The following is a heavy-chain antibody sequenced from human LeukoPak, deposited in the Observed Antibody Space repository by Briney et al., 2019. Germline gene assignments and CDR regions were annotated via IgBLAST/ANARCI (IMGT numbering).Heavy chain of an antibody. J-gene: IGHJ4*02. CDR1: GGSISSSSYY. CDR3: ARDGAMVRGVTFDY. CDR2: IYYSGST. V-gene: IGHV4-39*07. D-gene: IGHD3-10*01. Sequence: SETLSLTCTVSGGSISSSSYYWGWIRQPPGKGLEWIGSIYYSGSTYYNPSLKSRVTISVDTSKNQFSLKLSSVTAADTAVYYCARDGAMVRGVTFDYWGQGTLVTVSS.